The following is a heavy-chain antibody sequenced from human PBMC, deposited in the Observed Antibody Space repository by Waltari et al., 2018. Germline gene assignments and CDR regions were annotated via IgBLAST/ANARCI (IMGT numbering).Heavy chain of an antibody. V-gene: IGHV4-4*07. Sequence: QVQLQESGPGLVKPSETLSLTCTVSGGSISSYYWSWIRQPAGQGLEWIGRIYTSGSTNYNPSLKSRVTMSVDTSKNQFSLKLSSVTAADTAVYYCAREEGYCSGGSCYSGFDYWGQGTLVTVSS. D-gene: IGHD2-15*01. CDR2: IYTSGST. J-gene: IGHJ4*02. CDR3: AREEGYCSGGSCYSGFDY. CDR1: GGSISSYY.